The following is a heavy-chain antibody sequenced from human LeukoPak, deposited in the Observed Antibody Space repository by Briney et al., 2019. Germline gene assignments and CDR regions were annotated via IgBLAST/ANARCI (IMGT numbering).Heavy chain of an antibody. V-gene: IGHV3-74*01. CDR2: INSDGSSI. CDR3: ARDPMALDWFDP. CDR1: GFTFSSYW. D-gene: IGHD3-10*01. J-gene: IGHJ5*02. Sequence: PGGSLRLSWAAAGFTFSSYWMHWVRQAPGKGLVWVSRINSDGSSIDYADSVKGRFTISRDNAKSTLYLQMNSLRAEDTAVYYCARDPMALDWFDPWGQGTLVTVSS.